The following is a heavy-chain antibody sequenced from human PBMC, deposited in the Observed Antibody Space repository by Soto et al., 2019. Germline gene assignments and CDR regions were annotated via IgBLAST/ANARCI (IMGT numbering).Heavy chain of an antibody. CDR2: IFSNDET. CDR3: ARTVARMNLDY. V-gene: IGHV2-26*01. J-gene: IGHJ4*02. Sequence: QVTLKESGPVLVKPTATLTLTCTGSGFSLSNARMGVSWIRQPPGKALEWLAHIFSNDETAYSTSLKTRLTISKDTSKSQVVLTMGNMDPVDTATYYCARTVARMNLDYWGQGTLITVSS. D-gene: IGHD2-21*01. CDR1: GFSLSNARMG.